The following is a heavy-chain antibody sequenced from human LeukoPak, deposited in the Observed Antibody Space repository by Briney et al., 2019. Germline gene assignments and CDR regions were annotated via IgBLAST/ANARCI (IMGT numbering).Heavy chain of an antibody. J-gene: IGHJ6*02. V-gene: IGHV4-59*01. CDR3: ARDPCSGWLLGQYYYYGMDV. CDR1: GGSISSYY. Sequence: PSETLSLTCTVSGGSISSYYWSWIRQPPGKVLEWIGYNYYSGSTNYNPSLKSRVTISVDTSNNQFSLKLSSVTAADTAVYYCARDPCSGWLLGQYYYYGMDVWGQGTTVTVSS. CDR2: NYYSGST. D-gene: IGHD6-19*01.